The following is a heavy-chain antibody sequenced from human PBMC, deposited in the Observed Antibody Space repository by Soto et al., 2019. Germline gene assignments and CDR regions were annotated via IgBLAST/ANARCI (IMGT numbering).Heavy chain of an antibody. CDR1: GGSISSGDYY. D-gene: IGHD2-8*01. V-gene: IGHV4-30-4*01. CDR2: IYYSGST. Sequence: PSETLSLTCTVSGGSISSGDYYWSWIRQPPGKGLEWIGYIYYSGSTYYNPSLKSRVTISVDTSKNQFSLKLSPVTAPDTAVYYCARANPRRNWFDPWGPGTLVSVFS. J-gene: IGHJ5*02. CDR3: ARANPRRNWFDP.